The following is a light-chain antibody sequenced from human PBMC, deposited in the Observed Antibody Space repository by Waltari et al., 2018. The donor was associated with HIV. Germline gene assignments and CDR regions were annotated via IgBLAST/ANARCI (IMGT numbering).Light chain of an antibody. V-gene: IGKV3-15*01. CDR1: QSIRSN. Sequence: EILMTQSPATLSVSPGERATLSCRASQSIRSNLAWYQQKPGQAPRLLLYDASTRATGIPARFSGSGSGTEFTLTITSLQSEDFAVYYCQQYNNWPPITFDQGTRLEIK. J-gene: IGKJ5*01. CDR3: QQYNNWPPIT. CDR2: DAS.